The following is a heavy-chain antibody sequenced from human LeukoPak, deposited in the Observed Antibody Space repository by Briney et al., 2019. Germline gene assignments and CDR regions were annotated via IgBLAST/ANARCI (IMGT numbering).Heavy chain of an antibody. CDR1: GFTFSSYG. CDR3: ARGSARMITFGGVILDY. Sequence: GGSLRLSCAASGFTFSSYGMHWVRQAPGKGLEWVAVIWYDGSNKYYADSVKGRFTISRDNSKNTLYLQMNSLRAEDTAVYYCARGSARMITFGGVILDYWGQGTLVTVSS. D-gene: IGHD3-16*01. CDR2: IWYDGSNK. V-gene: IGHV3-33*01. J-gene: IGHJ4*02.